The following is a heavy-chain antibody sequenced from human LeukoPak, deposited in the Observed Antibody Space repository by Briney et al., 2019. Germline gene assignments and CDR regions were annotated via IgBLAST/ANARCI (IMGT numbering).Heavy chain of an antibody. Sequence: GGSLRLSCAASGFTFSNYAMSWVRQAPGKGLEWVSSISSSGGRTDYADSVKGRFTISRDNSKNTLYLQMNSLRAEDTAVFYCAKVDAESATVLYFDWWGQGTLVTVSS. CDR2: ISSSGGRT. CDR3: AKVDAESATVLYFDW. CDR1: GFTFSNYA. J-gene: IGHJ4*02. D-gene: IGHD4-11*01. V-gene: IGHV3-23*01.